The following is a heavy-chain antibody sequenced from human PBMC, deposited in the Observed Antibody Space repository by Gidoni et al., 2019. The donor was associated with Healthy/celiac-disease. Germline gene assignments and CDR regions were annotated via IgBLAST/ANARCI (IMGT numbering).Heavy chain of an antibody. J-gene: IGHJ4*02. CDR1: GFTFGDYA. V-gene: IGHV3-49*03. CDR3: TSPGFYDFWSGHYI. Sequence: EVQLVESGGGLVQPGRSLRLSCTASGFTFGDYAMSWFRQAPGKGLEWVGFIRSKAYGGTTEYAASVKGRFTISRDDSKSIAYLQMNSLKTEDTAVYYCTSPGFYDFWSGHYIWGQGTLVTVSS. CDR2: IRSKAYGGTT. D-gene: IGHD3-3*01.